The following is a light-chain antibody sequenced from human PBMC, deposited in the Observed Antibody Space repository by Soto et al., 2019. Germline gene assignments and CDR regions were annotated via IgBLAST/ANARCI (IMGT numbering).Light chain of an antibody. CDR2: KAS. J-gene: IGKJ1*01. CDR3: QQYNSYRT. Sequence: DIHMTHSPSTLSASVGDRVTITCRASQSISSWLAWYQQKPGKAPKLLIYKASSLESGVPSRFSGSGSGTEFTLTISSLQPDDFATYYCQQYNSYRTFGQGTKVDI. V-gene: IGKV1-5*03. CDR1: QSISSW.